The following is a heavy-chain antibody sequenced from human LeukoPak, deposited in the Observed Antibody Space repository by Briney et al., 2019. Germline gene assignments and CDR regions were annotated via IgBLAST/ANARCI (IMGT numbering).Heavy chain of an antibody. Sequence: GGSLRLSCAASGFTFSSYGMHWVRQAPGKGLEWVSSISSSSSYIYYADSVKGRFTISRDNTKNSLYLQMNSLRAEDTAVYYCARDPRHCSSTSCYPDWGQGTLVTVSS. CDR1: GFTFSSYG. J-gene: IGHJ4*02. CDR3: ARDPRHCSSTSCYPD. V-gene: IGHV3-21*01. CDR2: ISSSSSYI. D-gene: IGHD2-2*01.